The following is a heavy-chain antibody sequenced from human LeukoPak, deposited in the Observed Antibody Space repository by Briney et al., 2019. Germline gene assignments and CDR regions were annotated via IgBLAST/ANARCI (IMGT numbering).Heavy chain of an antibody. V-gene: IGHV4-4*07. CDR2: IYTSGST. Sequence: SETLSLTCTVSGGSISSYYWSWIRQPAGKGLEWIGRIYTSGSTNYNPSLKSRVTMSVDTSKNQFSLKLSSVTAADTAVYYCARARQDCSSTSCPFDPWGQGTLVTVSS. CDR3: ARARQDCSSTSCPFDP. D-gene: IGHD2-2*01. CDR1: GGSISSYY. J-gene: IGHJ5*02.